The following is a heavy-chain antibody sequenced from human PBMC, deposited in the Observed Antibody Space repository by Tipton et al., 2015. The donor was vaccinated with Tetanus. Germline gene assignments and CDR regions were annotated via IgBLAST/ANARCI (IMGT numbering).Heavy chain of an antibody. V-gene: IGHV4-31*03. CDR3: ARDQARGARGWNYFDY. CDR1: GGSITSGGYY. CDR2: IYYSGST. J-gene: IGHJ4*02. D-gene: IGHD1-26*01. Sequence: TLSLTCTVSGGSITSGGYYWSWIRQHPGKGLEWIGEIYYSGSTYYNPSLKSRGTISVDTSKNQFCLKLNSVTAADPAVYYCARDQARGARGWNYFDYWGQGTLVTVSS.